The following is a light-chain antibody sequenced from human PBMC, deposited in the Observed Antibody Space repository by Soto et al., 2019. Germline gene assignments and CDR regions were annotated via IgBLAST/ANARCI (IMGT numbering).Light chain of an antibody. J-gene: IGLJ2*01. CDR3: GTWDSSLSAVV. CDR1: SSNIGNNY. Sequence: QSVLTQPPSVSAAPGQRVTISCSGSSSNIGNNYVSWYQQLPGTAPQLLIYDNNKRPSRIPDRFSGSKSGTSATLGSTGLQTGDEAGYCRGTWDSSLSAVVFGGGTQLTVL. V-gene: IGLV1-51*01. CDR2: DNN.